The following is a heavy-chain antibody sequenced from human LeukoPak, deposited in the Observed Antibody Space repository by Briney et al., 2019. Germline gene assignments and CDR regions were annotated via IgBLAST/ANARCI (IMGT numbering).Heavy chain of an antibody. Sequence: ASVNVSCKASGYTLTSYGISWVRQAPGQGLEWMGWISAYNGNTNYAQKLQGRVTMTTDTSTSTAYMELRSLRSDDTAVYYCAREFVYCSGGSCHGAAFDIWGQGTMVTVSS. CDR1: GYTLTSYG. CDR2: ISAYNGNT. CDR3: AREFVYCSGGSCHGAAFDI. J-gene: IGHJ3*02. V-gene: IGHV1-18*01. D-gene: IGHD2-15*01.